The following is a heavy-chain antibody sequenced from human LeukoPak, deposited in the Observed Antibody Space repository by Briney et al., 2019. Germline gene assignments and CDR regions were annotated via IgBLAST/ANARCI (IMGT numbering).Heavy chain of an antibody. CDR3: ARADSSGYPFDY. Sequence: SETLSLTCTVSGGSISSGGYYWSWIRQHPGKGLEWIGYIYYSGSTYYNPSLKSRVTISVDTSKNQLSLKLSSVTAADTAVYYCARADSSGYPFDYWGQGTLVTVSS. J-gene: IGHJ4*02. CDR2: IYYSGST. V-gene: IGHV4-31*03. D-gene: IGHD3-22*01. CDR1: GGSISSGGYY.